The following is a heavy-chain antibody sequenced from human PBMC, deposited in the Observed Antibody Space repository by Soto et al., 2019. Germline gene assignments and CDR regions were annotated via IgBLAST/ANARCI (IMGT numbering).Heavy chain of an antibody. CDR2: VYYSGSS. CDR3: AKLSCTSSTCYFPGWFDP. Sequence: SETLSLTCTDSGDSISGGASFWSWIRQPPGEGLEWIANVYYSGSSYYNPSLKSRLTISVDTTKNQFSLQLKSMTAADTAVYYCAKLSCTSSTCYFPGWFDPWGQGTLVTVSS. J-gene: IGHJ5*02. CDR1: GDSISGGASF. V-gene: IGHV4-31*03. D-gene: IGHD2-2*01.